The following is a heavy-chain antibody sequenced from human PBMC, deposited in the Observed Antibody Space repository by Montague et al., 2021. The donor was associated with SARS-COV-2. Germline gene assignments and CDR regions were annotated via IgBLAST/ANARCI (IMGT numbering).Heavy chain of an antibody. CDR2: IYESGST. Sequence: TLSLTCEVSGVSISSGDYSWNWIRQSPGKGLEWIGFIYESGSTLYNPSLKSRITISVDRSKNQFSLRLNSVTAADTAVYYCARKIIANAFDVWGHGTTVTVSS. D-gene: IGHD2/OR15-2a*01. CDR1: GVSISSGDYS. V-gene: IGHV4-30-2*06. CDR3: ARKIIANAFDV. J-gene: IGHJ3*01.